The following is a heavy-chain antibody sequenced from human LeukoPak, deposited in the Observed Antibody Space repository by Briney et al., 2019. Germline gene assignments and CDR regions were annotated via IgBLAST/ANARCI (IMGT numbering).Heavy chain of an antibody. J-gene: IGHJ3*02. D-gene: IGHD3-22*01. CDR3: ATVRHYDSLAGAFDI. Sequence: SETLSLTCTVSGGSISSSYWSWIRQPPGKGLEWIGYIYYSGTTNYNPSLKSRVTISVDTSKNQFSLKLSSVTAADTAVYYCATVRHYDSLAGAFDIWGQGTMVTVSS. V-gene: IGHV4-59*01. CDR2: IYYSGTT. CDR1: GGSISSSY.